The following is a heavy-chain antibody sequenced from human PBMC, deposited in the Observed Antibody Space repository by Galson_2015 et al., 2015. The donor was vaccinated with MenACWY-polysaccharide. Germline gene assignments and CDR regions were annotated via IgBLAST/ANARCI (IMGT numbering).Heavy chain of an antibody. V-gene: IGHV4-39*01. CDR2: IHYSGST. CDR3: ARHGDSRVRGAERGPYSFDI. J-gene: IGHJ3*02. Sequence: WGWIRQPPGKGLQWIGSIHYSGSTYYNPSLLSRVTISVDTSKNQFSLKLSSVTAADTAVYYCARHGDSRVRGAERGPYSFDIWGQGTMVTVSS. D-gene: IGHD3-10*01.